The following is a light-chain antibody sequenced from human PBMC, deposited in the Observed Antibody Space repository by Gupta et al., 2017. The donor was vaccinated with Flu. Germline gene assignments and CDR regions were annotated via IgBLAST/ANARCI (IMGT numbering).Light chain of an antibody. CDR2: AAS. CDR3: QQDDTYPLT. Sequence: PSSLSASTGDRVTISCRASQDISNYLAWYQQKPGKAPKLLIYAASTLQSEVPSRFSGSGSGTEFTLTISWLQSEDFATYSCQQDDTYPLTFGHGTKVDIK. J-gene: IGKJ3*01. CDR1: QDISNY. V-gene: IGKV1-8*01.